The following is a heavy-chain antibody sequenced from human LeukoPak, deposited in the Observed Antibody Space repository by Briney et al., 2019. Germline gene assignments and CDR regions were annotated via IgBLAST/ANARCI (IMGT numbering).Heavy chain of an antibody. V-gene: IGHV1-2*07. CDR3: ARDSITTGYYYYMDV. J-gene: IGHJ6*03. CDR2: IRPNTGAT. D-gene: IGHD4-11*01. Sequence: ASVQVSCKASGYTFTGHYMHWVRQAPGQGLEWMGWIRPNTGATNFEHKFQGRVTMTRDTSISTAYMELTGLTSDDTAVYYCARDSITTGYYYYMDVWGKGTTVTVS. CDR1: GYTFTGHY.